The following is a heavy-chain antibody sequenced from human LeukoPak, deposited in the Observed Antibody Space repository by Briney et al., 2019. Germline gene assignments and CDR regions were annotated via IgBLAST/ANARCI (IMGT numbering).Heavy chain of an antibody. V-gene: IGHV3-21*01. CDR3: ASPRGSSWSYCYYYGMDV. J-gene: IGHJ6*02. CDR2: ISSSSSYI. CDR1: GFTFSSYS. Sequence: GGSLRLSCAASGFTFSSYSMNWVRQAPGKGLEWVSSISSSSSYIYYADSVKGRFTISRDNAKNSLYLQMNSLRAEDTAVYYCASPRGSSWSYCYYYGMDVWGQGTTVTVSS. D-gene: IGHD6-13*01.